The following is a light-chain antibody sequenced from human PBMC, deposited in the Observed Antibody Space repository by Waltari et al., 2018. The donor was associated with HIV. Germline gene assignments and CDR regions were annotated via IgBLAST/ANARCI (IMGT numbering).Light chain of an antibody. Sequence: QSALTQPPSVSASPGQSVTISCTGTSSDVGRYNRVSWYQQPPGTAPKLMIYEVSNRPSGVPDRFSGSKSGNTASLTISGLQAEDEADYYCSSYTSSSTLVFGGGTKLTVL. CDR3: SSYTSSSTLV. CDR1: SSDVGRYNR. J-gene: IGLJ2*01. V-gene: IGLV2-18*02. CDR2: EVS.